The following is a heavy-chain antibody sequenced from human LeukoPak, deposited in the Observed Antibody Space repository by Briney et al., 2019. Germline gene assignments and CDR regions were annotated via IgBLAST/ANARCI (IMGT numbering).Heavy chain of an antibody. J-gene: IGHJ4*02. V-gene: IGHV3-23*01. CDR1: GFTFSSYA. Sequence: GGSLRLSCAASGFTFSSYAMSWVRQAPGKGLEWVSAISGSSGSTYYADSVKGRFTISRDNSKNTLYLQMNSLRAEDTAVYYCAKDYYDYVWGSYRLYYFDYWGQGTLVTVSS. CDR2: ISGSSGST. D-gene: IGHD3-16*02. CDR3: AKDYYDYVWGSYRLYYFDY.